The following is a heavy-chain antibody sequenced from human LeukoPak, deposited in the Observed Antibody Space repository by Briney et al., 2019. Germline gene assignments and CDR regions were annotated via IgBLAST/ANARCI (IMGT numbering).Heavy chain of an antibody. CDR2: IYPDDSDT. J-gene: IGHJ4*02. CDR3: ARRGVDSSGYYLLDY. CDR1: GYSFTTYW. D-gene: IGHD3-22*01. V-gene: IGHV5-51*01. Sequence: GESLKISCKGSGYSFTTYWIGWVRQMPGKGLECMGIIYPDDSDTRYSPSFQGQVTISADKSISTAYLQWSSLKASDTAMYYCARRGVDSSGYYLLDYWGQGTLVTVSS.